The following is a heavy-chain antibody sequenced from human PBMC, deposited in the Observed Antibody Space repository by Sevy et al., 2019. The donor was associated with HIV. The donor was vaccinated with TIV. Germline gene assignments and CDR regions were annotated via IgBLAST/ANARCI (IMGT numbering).Heavy chain of an antibody. J-gene: IGHJ3*01. CDR1: GFTFNTHV. Sequence: GGSLRLSCAASGFTFNTHVMNWVRQAPGKGLEWVSSISGFGNTYYADSVRGRFNISRDNAKNTPYLQMNSLRDDDTAVYYCAKVLNPALESMMEVTVRSLKGFDVWGQGTMVTVSS. CDR2: ISGFGNT. CDR3: AKVLNPALESMMEVTVRSLKGFDV. D-gene: IGHD3-22*01. V-gene: IGHV3-23*01.